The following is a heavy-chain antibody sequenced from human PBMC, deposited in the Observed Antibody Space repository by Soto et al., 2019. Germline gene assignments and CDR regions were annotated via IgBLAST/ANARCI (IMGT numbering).Heavy chain of an antibody. CDR3: ARDPTSYYYDSSALGAHAFDI. V-gene: IGHV4-31*03. D-gene: IGHD3-22*01. CDR2: IYYSGST. Sequence: SETLSLTCTLSGGSISSGGYSCTWIRQHPGKGLEWIGYIYYSGSTYYNPSLKSRVTISVDTSKNQFSLKLSSVTAADTAVYYCARDPTSYYYDSSALGAHAFDIWGQGTMVTVSS. J-gene: IGHJ3*02. CDR1: GGSISSGGYS.